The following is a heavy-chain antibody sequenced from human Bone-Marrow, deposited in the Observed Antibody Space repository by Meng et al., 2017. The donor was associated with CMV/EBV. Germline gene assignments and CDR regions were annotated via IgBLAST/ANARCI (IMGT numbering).Heavy chain of an antibody. CDR1: GFSLSTSGVG. CDR2: IYWNDDK. D-gene: IGHD3-10*01. V-gene: IGHV2-5*01. CDR3: ARLCITMVRGWGFGFDP. J-gene: IGHJ5*02. Sequence: SGPTLVKPTQTLTLTCTFSGFSLSTSGVGVGWIRQPPGKALEWLALIYWNDDKRYSPSLKSRLTITKDTSKNQVVLTMTNMDPVDTATYYCARLCITMVRGWGFGFDPWGQGTLINV.